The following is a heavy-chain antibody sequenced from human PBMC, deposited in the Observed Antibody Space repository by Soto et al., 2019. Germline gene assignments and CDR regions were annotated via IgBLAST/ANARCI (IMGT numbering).Heavy chain of an antibody. CDR2: ISGSGIKK. D-gene: IGHD1-26*01. J-gene: IGHJ5*02. Sequence: GSLRLSCAASGFIFENFGMSWVRHASGKGREWISCISGSGIKKYYADSVKGRLTISRDNSKSTVYLELNNLSADDTAVYHCAKNQGVELVPLATVDWFDRWDQGSVFTVSS. V-gene: IGHV3-23*01. CDR1: GFIFENFG. CDR3: AKNQGVELVPLATVDWFDR.